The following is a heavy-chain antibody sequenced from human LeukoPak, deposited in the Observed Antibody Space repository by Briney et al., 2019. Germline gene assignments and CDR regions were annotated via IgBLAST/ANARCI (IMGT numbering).Heavy chain of an antibody. CDR3: ARGVRLQISYYFDY. J-gene: IGHJ4*02. V-gene: IGHV4-39*07. D-gene: IGHD5-24*01. Sequence: PSETLSLTCTVSGGSISSSSYYWGWIRQPPGKGLEWIGSIYYSGSTYYNPSHKSRVTISVDTSKNQFSLKLSSVTAADTAVYYCARGVRLQISYYFDYWGQGTLVTVSS. CDR2: IYYSGST. CDR1: GGSISSSSYY.